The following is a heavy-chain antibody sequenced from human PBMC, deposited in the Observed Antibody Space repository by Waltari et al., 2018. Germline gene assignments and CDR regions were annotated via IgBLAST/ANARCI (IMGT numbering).Heavy chain of an antibody. J-gene: IGHJ4*02. D-gene: IGHD2-15*01. V-gene: IGHV4-4*07. CDR3: AREREGAAFFDF. Sequence: QVQLPESGPGLVRPSENLSLTCTVSGGPVSGYYWSWIRQTAGQGLEWIGRIYTSVYTSGSTNYNPSLTSRVTISLDTSKSQLSLRLSSVTVADTAVYFCAREREGAAFFDFWGQGILVTVSS. CDR2: IYTSVYTSGST. CDR1: GGPVSGYY.